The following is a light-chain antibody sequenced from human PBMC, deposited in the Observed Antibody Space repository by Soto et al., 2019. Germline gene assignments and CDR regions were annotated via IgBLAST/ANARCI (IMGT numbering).Light chain of an antibody. J-gene: IGKJ4*01. CDR3: QQYNNWPLT. Sequence: EIVFTQSPDTLSVSPGERATLSCRASQSISRTLAWYQQKSGQPPRLLLYDASTRATGFPARFSGSGSGTESTLTISSLQSEDFAVYYCQQYNNWPLTFGGGTKVDIK. V-gene: IGKV3D-15*01. CDR1: QSISRT. CDR2: DAS.